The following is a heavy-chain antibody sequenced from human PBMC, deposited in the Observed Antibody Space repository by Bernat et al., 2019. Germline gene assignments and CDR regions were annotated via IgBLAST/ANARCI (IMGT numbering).Heavy chain of an antibody. CDR3: ARSLNTVVGGAGASDD. J-gene: IGHJ4*02. V-gene: IGHV1-46*01. Sequence: QVQLVQSGAEVKKPGASVKVSCKASGYTFTSYYMHWLRQAPRQGLGWMGIINPSGGSTSYAQKFQGRVTMTRDTSTGTVYMELRSLRCEDTGVYYCARSLNTVVGGAGASDDWGEGTLVTVAA. CDR1: GYTFTSYY. CDR2: INPSGGST. D-gene: IGHD6-25*01.